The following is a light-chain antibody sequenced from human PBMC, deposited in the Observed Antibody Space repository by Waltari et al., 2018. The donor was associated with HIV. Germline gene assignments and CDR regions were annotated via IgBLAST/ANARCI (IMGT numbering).Light chain of an antibody. Sequence: NFILTQPHSVSESPGKTVTISCTRSSGTIASSYVQWNQQRPGSSPTTVIYANNQRPSGVPDRFSGSIDSSSNSASLTISGLRTEDEADYYCQSHDNKIFYVFGGGTYVTVL. CDR1: SGTIASSY. CDR3: QSHDNKIFYV. J-gene: IGLJ1*01. CDR2: ANN. V-gene: IGLV6-57*01.